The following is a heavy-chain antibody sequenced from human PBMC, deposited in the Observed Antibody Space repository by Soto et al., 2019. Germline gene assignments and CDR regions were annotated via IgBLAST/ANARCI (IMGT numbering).Heavy chain of an antibody. J-gene: IGHJ4*02. CDR1: GFSFSDHY. V-gene: IGHV3-11*01. CDR2: ISPGGDNI. D-gene: IGHD2-8*01. Sequence: QVQLVESGGGLVKPGGSLRLSCAASGFSFSDHYMSWIRQAPGKGLEWVSYISPGGDNIHYADSVKGRFTNSRDNARNSLYLQMNSLRVEDTAVYYCVGETQWYFNYWGQGTLVTVSS. CDR3: VGETQWYFNY.